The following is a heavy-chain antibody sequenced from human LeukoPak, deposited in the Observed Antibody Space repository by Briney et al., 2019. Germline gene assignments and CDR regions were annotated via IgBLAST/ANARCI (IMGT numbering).Heavy chain of an antibody. D-gene: IGHD6-6*01. Sequence: SETLSLTCSVSGGSISSYYWSWIRQPPGKGLEWIGYIYYSGSTYYNPSLKSRVTISVDTSKNQFSLKLSSVTAADTAVYYCAREDSSSFLGTLDYWGQGTLVTVSS. J-gene: IGHJ4*02. V-gene: IGHV4-30-4*08. CDR1: GGSISSYY. CDR2: IYYSGST. CDR3: AREDSSSFLGTLDY.